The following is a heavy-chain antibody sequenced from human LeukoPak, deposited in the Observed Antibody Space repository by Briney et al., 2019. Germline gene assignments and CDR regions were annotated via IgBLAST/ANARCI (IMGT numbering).Heavy chain of an antibody. CDR3: ARETTPDYSYYYMDV. V-gene: IGHV3-7*01. D-gene: IGHD1-14*01. CDR1: GFTFSDYW. Sequence: HPGGSLRLSCAASGFTFSDYWMNWVRRAPGQGLEWVANIKEDGSEKYCIDSVKGRFTISRDNAKNSLYLQMNSLRADDTAVYYCARETTPDYSYYYMDVWGKGTTVTVSS. CDR2: IKEDGSEK. J-gene: IGHJ6*03.